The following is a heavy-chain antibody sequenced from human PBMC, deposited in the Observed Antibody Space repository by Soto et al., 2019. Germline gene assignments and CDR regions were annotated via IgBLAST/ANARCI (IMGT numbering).Heavy chain of an antibody. Sequence: EVQLLESGGGLVQPGGSLRLSCAASGFTVSSYALSWVSQAPGTGLEWVSAISGSGGSTYYADSVKGRFTISRDNSKNTLYLQMNSRRAEDTAVYYCAKGGGLERLPRHHWGQGTLVTVSS. D-gene: IGHD1-1*01. CDR3: AKGGGLERLPRHH. V-gene: IGHV3-23*01. CDR2: ISGSGGST. CDR1: GFTVSSYA. J-gene: IGHJ5*02.